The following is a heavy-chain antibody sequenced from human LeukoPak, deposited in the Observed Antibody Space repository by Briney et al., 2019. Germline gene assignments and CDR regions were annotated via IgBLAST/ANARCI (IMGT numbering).Heavy chain of an antibody. Sequence: SQTLSLTCTVSGGSISSGSYYWSWIRQPPGKGLEWIGYIYYSGSTNYNPSLKSRVTISVDTSKNQFSLKLSSVTAADTAVYYCARVKGRMVRGVQSWWFDPWGQGTLVTVSS. CDR2: IYYSGST. CDR1: GGSISSGSYY. V-gene: IGHV4-61*01. CDR3: ARVKGRMVRGVQSWWFDP. D-gene: IGHD3-10*01. J-gene: IGHJ5*02.